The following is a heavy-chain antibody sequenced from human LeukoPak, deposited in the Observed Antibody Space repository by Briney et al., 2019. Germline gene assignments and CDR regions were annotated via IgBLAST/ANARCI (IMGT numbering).Heavy chain of an antibody. J-gene: IGHJ5*02. Sequence: GGSLRLSCATSGFTFSNAWMNWVRQAPGKGLEWVGRIRSNSDGGTIDYAAPVKGRFALSRDDSENTLYLQMNSLQTEDTAVYYCATDFYDTTWGQGTLVTVSS. V-gene: IGHV3-15*07. CDR3: ATDFYDTT. D-gene: IGHD3-22*01. CDR2: IRSNSDGGTI. CDR1: GFTFSNAW.